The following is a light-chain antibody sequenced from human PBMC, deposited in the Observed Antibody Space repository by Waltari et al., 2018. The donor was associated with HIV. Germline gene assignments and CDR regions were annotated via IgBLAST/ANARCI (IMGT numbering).Light chain of an antibody. CDR3: QQHKTYPLT. V-gene: IGKV1-16*02. CDR2: DAS. CDR1: QDIGAH. Sequence: DIQMTQSPSSLSASVGDRVTITYRASQDIGAHLAWFQQKPGKAPKSLVYDASSLQNGVPSKFRGSGSGTDFTLTISNLQPEDLATYYCQQHKTYPLTFGGGTKVEI. J-gene: IGKJ4*01.